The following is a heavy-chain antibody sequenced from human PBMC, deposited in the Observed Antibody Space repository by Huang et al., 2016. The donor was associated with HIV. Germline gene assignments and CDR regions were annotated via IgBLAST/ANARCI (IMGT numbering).Heavy chain of an antibody. CDR1: GFTFSSTW. CDR2: MRGEGAST. CDR3: AMDV. V-gene: IGHV3-74*01. J-gene: IGHJ6*02. Sequence: EVQLVESGGGLVQPGGSLRLSCVASGFTFSSTWMHWVSQAPGKGVVWVSRMRGEGASTHCADSVQCRFTISRDNAKNTLFLQMNSLRAEDTAVYYYAMDVWGQGTTVTVSS.